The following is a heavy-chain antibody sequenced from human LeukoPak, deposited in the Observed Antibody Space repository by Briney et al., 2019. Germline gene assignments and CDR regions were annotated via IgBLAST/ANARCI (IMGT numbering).Heavy chain of an antibody. CDR1: GFTFSRYW. V-gene: IGHV3-74*01. CDR3: ASSIAVAGRDAFDI. J-gene: IGHJ3*02. CDR2: INSDGSRT. Sequence: GGSLRLSCEASGFTFSRYWMHWVRQAPGKGLVWVSRINSDGSRTTYADSVKGRFTISRDNAKNSLYLQMNSLRAEDTAVYYCASSIAVAGRDAFDIWGQGTMVTVSS. D-gene: IGHD6-19*01.